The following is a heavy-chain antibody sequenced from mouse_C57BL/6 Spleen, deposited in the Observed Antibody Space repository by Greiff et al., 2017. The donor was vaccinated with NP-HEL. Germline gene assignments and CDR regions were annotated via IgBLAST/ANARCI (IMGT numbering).Heavy chain of an antibody. CDR1: GFTFSDYG. D-gene: IGHD1-1*01. CDR2: ISSGSSNI. V-gene: IGHV5-17*01. J-gene: IGHJ3*01. CDR3: GREYYGSSYEGFAY. Sequence: EVQGVESGGGLVKPGGSLKLSCAASGFTFSDYGMHWVRQAPEKGLEWVAYISSGSSNIYYADTVKGRFTNSRDNAKNTLFLQMTSMRSEDTAMYYCGREYYGSSYEGFAYWGQGTLVTVSA.